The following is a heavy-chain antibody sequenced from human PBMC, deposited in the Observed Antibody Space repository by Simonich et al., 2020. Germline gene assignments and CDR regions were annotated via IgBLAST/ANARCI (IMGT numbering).Heavy chain of an antibody. CDR1: GFTLSSHS. CDR2: ISRSSSYR. V-gene: IGHV3-21*01. CDR3: ARANERDY. J-gene: IGHJ4*02. D-gene: IGHD1-1*01. Sequence: EVQLVESGGGLVKPGGSLRLSCAASGFTLSSHSMNWVRQAQGKGREWVSPISRSSSYRYYADSVKRRFTISRDNAKNSLYLKMNSLRAEDTAVYYCARANERDYWGQGTLVTVSS.